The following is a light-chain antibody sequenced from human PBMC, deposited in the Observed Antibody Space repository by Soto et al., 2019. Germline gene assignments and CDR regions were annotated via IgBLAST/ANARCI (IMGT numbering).Light chain of an antibody. V-gene: IGKV1-5*03. CDR1: QSINIW. Sequence: DIQMTQSPSTLSASVGDRVTITCRASQSINIWLAWFQQKPGKAPQLLMYRASTLKSGVPTRFSGSGSGTEFTLTISSLQPDDFTTYYCQQYDSNPITFGGGTKVDIK. CDR2: RAS. J-gene: IGKJ4*01. CDR3: QQYDSNPIT.